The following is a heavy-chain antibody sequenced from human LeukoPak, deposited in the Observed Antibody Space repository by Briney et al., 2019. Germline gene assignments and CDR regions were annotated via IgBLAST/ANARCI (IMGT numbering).Heavy chain of an antibody. V-gene: IGHV3-49*04. CDR2: IRSKAYGGTT. CDR3: TRVGCSGGSCYSGY. D-gene: IGHD2-15*01. Sequence: GGSLRLSCTASGFTFGDYAMSWVRQAPGKGLKWVGFIRSKAYGGTTEYAASVKGRFTISRDDSKSIAYLQMNSLKTEDTAVYYCTRVGCSGGSCYSGYWGQGTLVTVSS. J-gene: IGHJ4*02. CDR1: GFTFGDYA.